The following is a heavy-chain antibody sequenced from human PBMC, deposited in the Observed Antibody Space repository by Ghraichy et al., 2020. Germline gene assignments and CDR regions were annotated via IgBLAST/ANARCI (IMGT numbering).Heavy chain of an antibody. CDR2: IKQDGSEK. J-gene: IGHJ4*02. V-gene: IGHV3-7*03. CDR1: GFTFSSYW. Sequence: GESLNISCAASGFTFSSYWMSWVRQAPGKGLEWVANIKQDGSEKYYVDSVKGRFTISRDNAKNSLYLQMNSLRAEDTAVYYCARASPSIWLAGYWGQGTLVTVSS. D-gene: IGHD2-15*01. CDR3: ARASPSIWLAGY.